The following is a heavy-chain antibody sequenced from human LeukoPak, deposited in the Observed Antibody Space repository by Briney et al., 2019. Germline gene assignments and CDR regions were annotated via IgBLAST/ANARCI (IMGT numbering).Heavy chain of an antibody. D-gene: IGHD3-10*01. CDR3: ARAPYYYGSGSYYLI. V-gene: IGHV4-34*01. J-gene: IGHJ4*02. Sequence: SETLSLTCAVYGASFSGYYWSWVRQPPGKGLEWLGEINHSGSTNYNPSLKSRATISVDTSKNQFSLKLSSVTAADTAVYYCARAPYYYGSGSYYLIWGQGTLVTVSS. CDR2: INHSGST. CDR1: GASFSGYY.